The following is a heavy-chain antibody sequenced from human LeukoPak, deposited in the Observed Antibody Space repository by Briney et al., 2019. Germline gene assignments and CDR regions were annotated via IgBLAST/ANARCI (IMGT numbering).Heavy chain of an antibody. CDR1: GGSISSYY. V-gene: IGHV4-59*08. CDR3: ARHGGGYNLWYFDC. D-gene: IGHD5-24*01. J-gene: IGHJ4*02. Sequence: SETLSLTCTVSGGSISSYYWSWIRQPPGKGLEWIGYIYYSGSTNYNPSLKSRVTISVDTSKKQFSLKLSSVTAADTAVYYCARHGGGYNLWYFDCWGQGTLVTVSS. CDR2: IYYSGST.